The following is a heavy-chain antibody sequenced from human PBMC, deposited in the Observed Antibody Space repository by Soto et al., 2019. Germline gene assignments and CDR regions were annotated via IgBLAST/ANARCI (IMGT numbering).Heavy chain of an antibody. CDR2: LNSNSGST. D-gene: IGHD4-17*01. CDR1: GYTFISYY. Sequence: ASVKVSCKASGYTFISYYIHWVRQAPGQGLEWMGILNSNSGSTSYGQKFQGRVTMTRDTSASTVYMELSSLRSDDTAVYYCAREGSLTTSYFDYWGQGTLVTAPQ. V-gene: IGHV1-46*03. CDR3: AREGSLTTSYFDY. J-gene: IGHJ4*02.